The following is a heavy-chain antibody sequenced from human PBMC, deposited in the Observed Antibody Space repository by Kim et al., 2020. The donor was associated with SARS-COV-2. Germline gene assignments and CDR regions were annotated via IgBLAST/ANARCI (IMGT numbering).Heavy chain of an antibody. J-gene: IGHJ2*01. CDR3: ARRTAAAVNWYFDL. V-gene: IGHV3-13*01. Sequence: PASVKCRFTSSREKAKNSVYLQMNSLRAGETAVYYCARRTAAAVNWYFDLWGRGTLVTVSS. D-gene: IGHD6-13*01.